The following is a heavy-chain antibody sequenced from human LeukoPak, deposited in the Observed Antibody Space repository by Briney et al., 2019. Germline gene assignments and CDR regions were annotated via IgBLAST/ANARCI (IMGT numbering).Heavy chain of an antibody. CDR3: ASGSGARGWFDP. V-gene: IGHV4-34*01. CDR2: INHSGST. CDR1: GGSFSGYY. Sequence: SETLSLTCAVYGGSFSGYYWSRIRQPPGKGLEWIGEINHSGSTNYNPSLKSRVTISLDTSKNQFSLKLSSVTAADTAVYYCASGSGARGWFDPWGQGTLVTVSS. D-gene: IGHD4/OR15-4a*01. J-gene: IGHJ5*02.